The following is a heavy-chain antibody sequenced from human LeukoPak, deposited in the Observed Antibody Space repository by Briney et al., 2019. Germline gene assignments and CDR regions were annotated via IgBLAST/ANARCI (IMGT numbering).Heavy chain of an antibody. D-gene: IGHD3-3*01. CDR3: ARALNYDFWSGYSIDYYYGMDV. V-gene: IGHV4-34*01. J-gene: IGHJ6*02. CDR2: INHSGST. Sequence: SETLSLTCAVYGGSFSGYYWSWIRQPPGKGLEWIGEINHSGSTNYNPSLKSRVTISVDTSKSQFSLKLSSVTAADTAVYCCARALNYDFWSGYSIDYYYGMDVWGQGTTVTVSS. CDR1: GGSFSGYY.